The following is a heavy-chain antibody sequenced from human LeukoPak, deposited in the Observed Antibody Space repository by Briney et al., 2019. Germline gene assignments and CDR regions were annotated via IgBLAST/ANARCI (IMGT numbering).Heavy chain of an antibody. CDR1: GFTFSSYA. Sequence: GGSLRLSCAVSGFTFSSYAMTWVRQAPGKGLEWVSTIRSGAYTYYADSVKGRLSISRDNSKNTLYLEMNSLRGEDAAVYYCARISVVSRSGPLDYWGQGTLVTVSS. CDR3: ARISVVSRSGPLDY. J-gene: IGHJ4*02. V-gene: IGHV3-23*01. D-gene: IGHD3-10*01. CDR2: IRSGAYT.